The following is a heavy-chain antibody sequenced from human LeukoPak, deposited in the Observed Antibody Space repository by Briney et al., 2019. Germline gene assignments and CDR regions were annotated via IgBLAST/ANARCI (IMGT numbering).Heavy chain of an antibody. D-gene: IGHD2-2*02. CDR1: GGSFSGYY. Sequence: SETLSLTCAVYGGSFSGYYWSWIRQPPGKGLEWIGEINHSGSTNYNPSLKSRVTISVDTSKNQFSLKLSSVTAADTAVYYCARDIAVVPAAILRPYYYYGMDVWGQGTTVTVSS. CDR3: ARDIAVVPAAILRPYYYYGMDV. CDR2: INHSGST. V-gene: IGHV4-34*01. J-gene: IGHJ6*02.